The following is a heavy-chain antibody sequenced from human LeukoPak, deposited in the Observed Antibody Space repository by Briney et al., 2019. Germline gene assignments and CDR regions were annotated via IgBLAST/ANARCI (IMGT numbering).Heavy chain of an antibody. CDR2: INPSGGST. CDR3: AKVRAYYYGSGRYGMDV. V-gene: IGHV1-46*01. D-gene: IGHD3-10*01. Sequence: GSVKVSCKASGYTFTSYYMHWVRQSPGQGLEWMGIINPSGGSTSYAQKFQGRVTMTRDTSTSTVYMELSSLRSEDTAVYYCAKVRAYYYGSGRYGMDVWGKGTTVTVSS. J-gene: IGHJ6*04. CDR1: GYTFTSYY.